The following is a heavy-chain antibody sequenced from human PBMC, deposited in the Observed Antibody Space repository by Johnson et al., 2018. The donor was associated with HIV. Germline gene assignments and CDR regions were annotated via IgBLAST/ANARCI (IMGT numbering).Heavy chain of an antibody. CDR3: ATVWRNDGRHSFDV. J-gene: IGHJ3*01. CDR1: GFSNYD. D-gene: IGHD1-1*01. V-gene: IGHV3-30*03. CDR2: ISYDGTNK. Sequence: QEQLVESGGGVVQPGRSLRLSCAASGFSNYDMHWVRQAPGRGLEWVSSISYDGTNKYYGDSVKGRFTISRDNSKNTLYLQMNSLRVEDTALYFCATVWRNDGRHSFDVWGLGTMVTVSS.